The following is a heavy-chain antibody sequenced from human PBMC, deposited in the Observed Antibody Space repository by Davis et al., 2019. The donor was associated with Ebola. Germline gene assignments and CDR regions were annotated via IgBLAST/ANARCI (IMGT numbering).Heavy chain of an antibody. CDR2: TSWSGDSI. D-gene: IGHD2-2*02. CDR1: GFTFDDYA. V-gene: IGHV3-9*01. CDR3: AKGRTIPLALDF. Sequence: PGGSLRLSCAASGFTFDDYAMHWVRQAPGKGLEWVSGTSWSGDSIVYADSVKGRFTISRDNAKNSLYLQMNSLRGEDTAFYYCAKGRTIPLALDFWGRGTLVTVSS. J-gene: IGHJ4*02.